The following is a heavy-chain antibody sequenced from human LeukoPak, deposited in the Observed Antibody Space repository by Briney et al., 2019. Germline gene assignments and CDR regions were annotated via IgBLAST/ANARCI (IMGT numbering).Heavy chain of an antibody. Sequence: GGSLRLSCAASGFTFSSYAMSWVRQAPGKGLEWVSAMSTSGGSTYYADSVKGRFTISRDNSKNTLFLQMNSLRAEDTAVYYCARAADFWSGYPHPNWFDPWRQGTLVTVSS. CDR1: GFTFSSYA. D-gene: IGHD3-3*01. CDR3: ARAADFWSGYPHPNWFDP. V-gene: IGHV3-23*01. CDR2: MSTSGGST. J-gene: IGHJ5*02.